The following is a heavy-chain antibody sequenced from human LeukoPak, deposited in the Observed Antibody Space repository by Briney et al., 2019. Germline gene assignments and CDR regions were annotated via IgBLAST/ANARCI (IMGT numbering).Heavy chain of an antibody. Sequence: ASVKVSCKGSGYTFTDNAMNWVRQAPGQGLEWMGWINTNTGSPTYAQGFTGRFVFSLDTSVSTAYLQITSLKDEDTAVYFCARAPRYYGSGSYYFEYWGQGTLVTVSS. CDR1: GYTFTDNA. J-gene: IGHJ4*02. CDR3: ARAPRYYGSGSYYFEY. D-gene: IGHD3-10*01. V-gene: IGHV7-4-1*02. CDR2: INTNTGSP.